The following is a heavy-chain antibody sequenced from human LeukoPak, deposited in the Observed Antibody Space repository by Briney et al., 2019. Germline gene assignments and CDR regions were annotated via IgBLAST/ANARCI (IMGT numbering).Heavy chain of an antibody. V-gene: IGHV4-59*08. CDR2: MYYSGST. Sequence: SATLSLTCTVSGGSISSYYCSWIRQPPGKGLEWIGYMYYSGSTNYNPSLKSRVTISVDMSKNQFSLKLSSVTAADTAVYYCVRSSTYHLFDDWGQGTLVTVS. CDR1: GGSISSYY. CDR3: VRSSTYHLFDD. D-gene: IGHD6-13*01. J-gene: IGHJ4*02.